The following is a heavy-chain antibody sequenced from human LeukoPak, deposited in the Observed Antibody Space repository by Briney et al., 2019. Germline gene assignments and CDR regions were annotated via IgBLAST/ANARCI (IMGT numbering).Heavy chain of an antibody. D-gene: IGHD5-18*01. V-gene: IGHV3-9*01. Sequence: PGRSLRLSCAASGFTFDDCAKHWVRQAPGKGLEWVSGISWNSGSIGYADSVKGRFTISRDNAKNSLYLQMNSLRPEDTALYYCAKGKRGYSYAVDYWGQGTLVTVSS. CDR1: GFTFDDCA. J-gene: IGHJ4*02. CDR3: AKGKRGYSYAVDY. CDR2: ISWNSGSI.